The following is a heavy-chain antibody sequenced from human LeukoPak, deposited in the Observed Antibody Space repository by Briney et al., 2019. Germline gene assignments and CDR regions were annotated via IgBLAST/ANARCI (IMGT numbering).Heavy chain of an antibody. J-gene: IGHJ4*02. CDR1: GFTFSSYA. CDR2: ISGSGGST. Sequence: GRSLRLPCTASGFTFSSYAMSWVRQAPGKGLEWVSAISGSGGSTYYADSVKGRFTISRDNSKNTLYLQMTSLRAEDTAVYYCAKRHCSSASCYTSTFDYWGQGTLVTVSS. D-gene: IGHD2-2*02. V-gene: IGHV3-23*01. CDR3: AKRHCSSASCYTSTFDY.